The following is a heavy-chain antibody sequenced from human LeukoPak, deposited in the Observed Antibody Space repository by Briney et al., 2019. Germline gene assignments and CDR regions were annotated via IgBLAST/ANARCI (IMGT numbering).Heavy chain of an antibody. Sequence: QPGGSLRLSCAASGFTFSSYWMHWVRQAPGKGLVWVSRISTDGSSTTYADSVKGRFTISRDNAKNTLYLQMNSLRAEDTAMYYCARTYYDSCGCDFWGQGTLVTVSS. CDR2: ISTDGSST. J-gene: IGHJ4*02. D-gene: IGHD3-22*01. V-gene: IGHV3-74*01. CDR1: GFTFSSYW. CDR3: ARTYYDSCGCDF.